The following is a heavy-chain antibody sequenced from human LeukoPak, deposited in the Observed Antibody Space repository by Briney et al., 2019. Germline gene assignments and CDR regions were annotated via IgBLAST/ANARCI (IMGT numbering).Heavy chain of an antibody. CDR1: GFTFKLYW. D-gene: IGHD5-12*01. V-gene: IGHV3-74*01. CDR2: INDDGSDT. Sequence: GGSLRLSCAASGFTFKLYWMHWVRQVPGKRPVWVSRINDDGSDTIYADSVRGRFTISRDDAKNTVYLQMNNLRAEDTAVYYCVRGGPSTWTWGQGTLVTVSS. J-gene: IGHJ5*02. CDR3: VRGGPSTWT.